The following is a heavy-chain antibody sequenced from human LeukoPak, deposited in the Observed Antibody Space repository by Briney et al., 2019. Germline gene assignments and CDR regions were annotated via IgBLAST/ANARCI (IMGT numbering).Heavy chain of an antibody. J-gene: IGHJ3*02. CDR1: GFTFSSYS. V-gene: IGHV3-48*02. CDR3: ARDYGTYSGSYGDAFDI. CDR2: ISSSSSTI. D-gene: IGHD1-26*01. Sequence: GGSLRLSCAASGFTFSSYSMNWVRQAPGKGLEWVSYISSSSSTIYYADSVKGRFTISRDNAKNSLYLQMNSLRDEDTAVYYCARDYGTYSGSYGDAFDIWGQGTMVTVSS.